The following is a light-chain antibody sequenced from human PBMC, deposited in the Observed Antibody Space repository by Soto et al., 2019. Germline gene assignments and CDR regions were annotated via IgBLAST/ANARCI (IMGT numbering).Light chain of an antibody. V-gene: IGLV2-23*02. CDR1: SSDVGSYIL. CDR2: EVS. CDR3: CSYAGSSYVV. Sequence: QSALTQPASVSGSPGQSITISCTGTSSDVGSYILVSWYQQHPGKAPKLLIYEVSKRPSGVSNRFSGSKSGNTASLTISGLQAEDEADYYCCSYAGSSYVVFGGGTKLTVL. J-gene: IGLJ2*01.